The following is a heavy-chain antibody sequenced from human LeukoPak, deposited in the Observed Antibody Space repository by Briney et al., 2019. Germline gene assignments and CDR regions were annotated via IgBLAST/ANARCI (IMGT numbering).Heavy chain of an antibody. CDR2: INPNSGGT. CDR1: GYTFTGYY. Sequence: ASVKVSCKASGYTFTGYYMHWVRQAPGQGLEWMGWINPNSGGTKYAQKFQGRVTMTRDTSISTAYMELSRLRSDDTAVYYCARGVSGVYFYYSMDVWGKGTTVTVSS. D-gene: IGHD1-14*01. CDR3: ARGVSGVYFYYSMDV. V-gene: IGHV1-2*02. J-gene: IGHJ6*03.